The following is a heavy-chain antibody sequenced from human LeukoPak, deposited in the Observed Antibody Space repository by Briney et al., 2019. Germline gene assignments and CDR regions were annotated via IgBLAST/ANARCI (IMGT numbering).Heavy chain of an antibody. V-gene: IGHV4-59*01. Sequence: PSETLSLTCTVSGGSISSYYWSWIRQPPGKGLEWIGYIYYSGSTNYNPSLKSRVTISVDTSKNQFSLKLSSVTAADTAVYYCAGGALLQFYYYYYMDVWGKGTTVTVSS. D-gene: IGHD5-24*01. J-gene: IGHJ6*03. CDR2: IYYSGST. CDR3: AGGALLQFYYYYYMDV. CDR1: GGSISSYY.